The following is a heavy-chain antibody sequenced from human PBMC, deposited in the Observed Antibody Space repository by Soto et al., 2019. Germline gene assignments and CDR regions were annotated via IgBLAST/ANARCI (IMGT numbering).Heavy chain of an antibody. CDR1: GFALRSTA. D-gene: IGHD2-15*01. Sequence: EVQLLESGGGLVQPGVSLRLSCATSGFALRSTAMSWVRRSPGKGLEWVSTLSASGATVLFADFAKGRFTISRDTSKNPLFLDTGNLEVDDTATSYCAKTEAVVAVDVYPRGFVSWGQGTLVTVSP. V-gene: IGHV3-23*01. CDR2: LSASGATV. CDR3: AKTEAVVAVDVYPRGFVS. J-gene: IGHJ5*02.